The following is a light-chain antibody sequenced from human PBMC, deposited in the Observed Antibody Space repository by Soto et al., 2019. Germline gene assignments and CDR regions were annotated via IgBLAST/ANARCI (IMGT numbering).Light chain of an antibody. CDR2: DAS. J-gene: IGKJ1*01. V-gene: IGKV1-5*01. CDR3: LQEINYPWT. Sequence: DMQMTQYPSTQASSLGDRVTSAWRASQSISNRFAWYQQKPGKAPKVLIYDASSLESGVPPRFSGIGSGTDVTIAISSLKKEDAATYDGLQEINYPWTFGQGTKVDIK. CDR1: QSISNR.